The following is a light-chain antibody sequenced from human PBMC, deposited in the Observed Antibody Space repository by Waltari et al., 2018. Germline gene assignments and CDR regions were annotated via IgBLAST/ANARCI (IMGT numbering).Light chain of an antibody. CDR1: NIGSKS. CDR2: DDS. J-gene: IGLJ3*02. V-gene: IGLV3-21*03. CDR3: QVWDSSSDHPRV. Sequence: SYVLTQPPSVSVAPGKTARITWGGNNIGSKSVHWYQQKPGQDPVLVVYDDSDRSSGIPERFSGSNSGNTATLTISRVEAGDEADYYCQVWDSSSDHPRVFGGGTKLTVL.